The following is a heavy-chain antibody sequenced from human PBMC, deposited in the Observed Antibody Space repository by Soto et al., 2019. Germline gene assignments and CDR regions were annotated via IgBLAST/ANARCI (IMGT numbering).Heavy chain of an antibody. CDR3: ARDGVGATAYFGYFDY. V-gene: IGHV3-33*01. Sequence: QEQLVQSGGGVVQPGRSLRLSCAASGTIFDGFGMHWVRQAPGQGLEWVAVIRGDGSNVEFADSVKGRFIISRDNFKRMLYLQMDGLRAEDTAVYYCARDGVGATAYFGYFDYWGQGALVTVSS. D-gene: IGHD1-26*01. J-gene: IGHJ4*02. CDR2: IRGDGSNV. CDR1: GTIFDGFG.